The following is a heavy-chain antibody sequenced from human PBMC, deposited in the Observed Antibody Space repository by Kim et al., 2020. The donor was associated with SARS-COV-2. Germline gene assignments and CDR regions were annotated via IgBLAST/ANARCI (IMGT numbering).Heavy chain of an antibody. Sequence: SETLSLTCTVSGGSISSSSYYWAWIRQPPGEGLEWIATVYYSGSTYYNPSLKSRVTTSVDTSKNQFSLKLGSVTAADTAVYYCAKDFDWPSAGMDVWGQGTTVTVSS. CDR1: GGSISSSSYY. CDR2: VYYSGST. D-gene: IGHD3-9*01. CDR3: AKDFDWPSAGMDV. V-gene: IGHV4-39*01. J-gene: IGHJ6*02.